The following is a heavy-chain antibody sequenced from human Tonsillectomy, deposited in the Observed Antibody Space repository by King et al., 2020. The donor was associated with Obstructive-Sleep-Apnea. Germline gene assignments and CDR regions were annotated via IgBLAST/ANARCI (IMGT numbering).Heavy chain of an antibody. CDR3: ATFSSSSHFDY. CDR1: GYTFTAYL. J-gene: IGHJ4*02. Sequence: VQLVESGAEVKKPGASVKVSCKASGYTFTAYLMHWVRQAPGQGLEWMGWINPHSGDTNFLQKFQGRVTMTRDTSISTAYMELTRLRSGDPAVYYCATFSSSSHFDYWGQGTLVTVSS. CDR2: INPHSGDT. V-gene: IGHV1-2*02. D-gene: IGHD3-3*01.